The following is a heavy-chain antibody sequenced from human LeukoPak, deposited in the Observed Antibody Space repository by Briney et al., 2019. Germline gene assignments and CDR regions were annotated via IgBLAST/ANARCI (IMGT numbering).Heavy chain of an antibody. CDR2: INPNSGGT. CDR3: ARAGQFYYYGMDV. D-gene: IGHD6-19*01. Sequence: GASVKVSCTASGYTFTGYYMHWVRQAPGQGLEWMGWINPNSGGTNYAQKFQGRVTMTRDTSISTAYMELSRLISDDTAVYYCARAGQFYYYGMDVWGQGTTVTVSS. V-gene: IGHV1-2*02. J-gene: IGHJ6*02. CDR1: GYTFTGYY.